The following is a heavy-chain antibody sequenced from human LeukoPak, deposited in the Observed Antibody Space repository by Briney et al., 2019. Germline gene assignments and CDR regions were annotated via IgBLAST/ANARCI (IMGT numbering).Heavy chain of an antibody. J-gene: IGHJ4*02. CDR2: IYYSGST. Sequence: KPSETLSLTCTVSGGSISNYYWSWIRQPPGKGLEWIAYIYYSGSTNYNPSLKSRVAISVDTSKNHSSLKLSSVTAADTAIYYCTRHRGSGFDYWGQGTLVTVSS. D-gene: IGHD6-19*01. CDR1: GGSISNYY. CDR3: TRHRGSGFDY. V-gene: IGHV4-59*08.